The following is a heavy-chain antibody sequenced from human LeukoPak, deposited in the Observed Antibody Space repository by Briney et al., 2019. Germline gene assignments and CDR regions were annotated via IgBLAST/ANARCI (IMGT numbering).Heavy chain of an antibody. J-gene: IGHJ4*02. CDR3: ATDRRYDSSGYYGGFDY. Sequence: GESLKISCKGSGYSFTSYWIGWVRQMPGKGLEWMGIIYPGDSDTRYSPSFQGQVTISADKSISTAYLQWSSLRSEDTAVYYCATDRRYDSSGYYGGFDYWGQGTLVTVSS. D-gene: IGHD3-22*01. CDR2: IYPGDSDT. V-gene: IGHV5-51*01. CDR1: GYSFTSYW.